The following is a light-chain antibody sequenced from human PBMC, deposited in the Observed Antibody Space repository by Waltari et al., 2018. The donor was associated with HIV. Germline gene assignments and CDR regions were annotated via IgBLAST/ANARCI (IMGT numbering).Light chain of an antibody. V-gene: IGLV2-14*01. J-gene: IGLJ2*01. Sequence: QLPLTPSAPLSGFPGQSITLPCPGPTSHVGVYTIVSWSQQHPGKAPKHRIYDVTNRPSGGSNRFAGSKSGNTASLTISGLQAEDEADYYCSSYTTSSTFHVVFGGGTKLTVL. CDR1: TSHVGVYTI. CDR2: DVT. CDR3: SSYTTSSTFHVV.